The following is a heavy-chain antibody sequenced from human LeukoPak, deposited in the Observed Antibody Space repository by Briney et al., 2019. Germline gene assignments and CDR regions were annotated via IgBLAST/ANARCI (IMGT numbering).Heavy chain of an antibody. D-gene: IGHD6-19*01. CDR3: ARGIAVAGINY. V-gene: IGHV4-59*01. CDR2: IYYSGST. J-gene: IGHJ4*02. Sequence: SETLSLTCTVSGGSISSYYWSCIRQPPGKGLEWIGYIYYSGSTNYNPSLKSRVTISVDTSKNQFSLKLSSVTAADTAVYYCARGIAVAGINYWCQGTLVTVSS. CDR1: GGSISSYY.